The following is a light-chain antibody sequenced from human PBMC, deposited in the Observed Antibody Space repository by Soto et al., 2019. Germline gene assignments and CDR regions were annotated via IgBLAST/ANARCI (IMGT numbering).Light chain of an antibody. J-gene: IGKJ2*01. CDR2: GAS. CDR1: QDISSY. Sequence: DIQLTQSPSFLSTSVGDRVTITCRASQDISSYLAWYQQKPGKAPKLLIYGASTLQSWVPSRFSGSGSGTDFTLTISSLQPEDFATYSCQQLNSYPYTFGQGTKVEIK. CDR3: QQLNSYPYT. V-gene: IGKV1-9*01.